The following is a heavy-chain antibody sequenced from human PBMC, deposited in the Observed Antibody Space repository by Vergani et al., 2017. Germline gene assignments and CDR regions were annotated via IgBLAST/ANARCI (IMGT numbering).Heavy chain of an antibody. D-gene: IGHD6-19*01. J-gene: IGHJ4*02. CDR3: ARVVSTNSRIAVAGKLDY. V-gene: IGHV4-4*07. CDR2: IYTSEST. Sequence: QVQLQESGPGLVKPSETLSLTCIVSGGSISPYYWSWIRQPAGKGLEWIGRIYTSESTNYNPSLKSRVTMSVDTSKNQFSLKLSSVTAADTAVYYCARVVSTNSRIAVAGKLDYWGQGTLVTVSS. CDR1: GGSISPYY.